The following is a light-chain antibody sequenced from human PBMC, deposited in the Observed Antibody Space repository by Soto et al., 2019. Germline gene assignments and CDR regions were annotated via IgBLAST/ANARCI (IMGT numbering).Light chain of an antibody. Sequence: EIVLTQSPVTLSLSPGERATLSCRASQSVTTFLAWYQQKPGQAPRLLIYDASKRATGIPARFSRSGSGTDFTLTISSLEPEDFAVYYWQQRTNWPLTFGGGTKVEIK. CDR1: QSVTTF. CDR3: QQRTNWPLT. J-gene: IGKJ4*01. CDR2: DAS. V-gene: IGKV3-11*01.